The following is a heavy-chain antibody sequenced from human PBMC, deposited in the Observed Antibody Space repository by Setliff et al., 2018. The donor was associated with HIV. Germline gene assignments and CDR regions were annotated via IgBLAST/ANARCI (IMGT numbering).Heavy chain of an antibody. V-gene: IGHV5-51*01. CDR3: ARMNSAFSTADY. J-gene: IGHJ4*02. CDR2: VYPGDSDS. CDR1: GYSFTSYW. Sequence: GESLKISCKGSGYSFTSYWIGWVRQMPGKGLEWMGFVYPGDSDSRYSPSLQGQVTISADTSLKTAHLQWSSLKASDTAMYYCARMNSAFSTADYWGQGTLVTVSS. D-gene: IGHD3-3*02.